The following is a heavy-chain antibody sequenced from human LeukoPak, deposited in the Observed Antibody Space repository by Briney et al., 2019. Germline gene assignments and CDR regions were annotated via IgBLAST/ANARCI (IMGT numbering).Heavy chain of an antibody. D-gene: IGHD4-23*01. CDR2: IYHSGST. CDR1: GGSISSSNW. Sequence: SGTLSLTCAVSGGSISSSNWWSWVRQPPGKGLEWIEEIYHSGSTNYNPSLKSRVTISVDTSKNQFSLKLSSVTAADTAVYYCARRIGKGWFDPWGQGTLVTVSS. CDR3: ARRIGKGWFDP. V-gene: IGHV4-4*02. J-gene: IGHJ5*02.